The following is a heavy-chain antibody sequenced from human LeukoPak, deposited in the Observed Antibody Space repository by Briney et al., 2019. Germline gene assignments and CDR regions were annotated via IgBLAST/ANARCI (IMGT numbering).Heavy chain of an antibody. Sequence: QSGGSLRLSCAASGFTFSSYWMSWVRQAPGKGLEWVANIKQDGSEKYYVDSVKGRFTISRDNAKNSLYLQMNSLRAEDTAVYYCARDTELRYYYYGMDVWGQGTTVAVSS. J-gene: IGHJ6*02. V-gene: IGHV3-7*01. CDR3: ARDTELRYYYYGMDV. CDR1: GFTFSSYW. CDR2: IKQDGSEK. D-gene: IGHD1-7*01.